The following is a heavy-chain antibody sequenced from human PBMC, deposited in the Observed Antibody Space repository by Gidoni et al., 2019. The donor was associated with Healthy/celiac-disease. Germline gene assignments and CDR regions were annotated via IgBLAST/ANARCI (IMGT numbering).Heavy chain of an antibody. CDR2: IIPSVGKE. D-gene: IGHD6-19*01. V-gene: IGHV1-69*06. Sequence: QVQLVQSEAAVKKPGSSVTVSCQASGGTFSSYAIRWVRQAPGQGREWMGVIIPSVGKENIDKKFQGRCTITAEKYTSTDDMERRSLRSEDTAVYYCAREGAGTLKFDDWGQGTLVTGSS. J-gene: IGHJ4*02. CDR1: GGTFSSYA. CDR3: AREGAGTLKFDD.